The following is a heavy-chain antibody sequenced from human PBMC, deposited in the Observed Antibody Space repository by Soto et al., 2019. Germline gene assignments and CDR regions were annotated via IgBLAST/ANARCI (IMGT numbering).Heavy chain of an antibody. V-gene: IGHV1-46*01. J-gene: IGHJ4*02. CDR3: VRVVAIPGYPDN. Sequence: GASVKVSCKASGYTFTSYYVHWVRQAPGQGLEWMGIINARGGTTSNAQKFQGRVTITADESTSTVYMELSSLRSDDTAVYYCVRVVAIPGYPDNWGQGTLVTVSS. CDR1: GYTFTSYY. D-gene: IGHD5-12*01. CDR2: INARGGTT.